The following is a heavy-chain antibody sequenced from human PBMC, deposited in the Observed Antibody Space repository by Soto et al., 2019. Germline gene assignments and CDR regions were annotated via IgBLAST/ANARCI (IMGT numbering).Heavy chain of an antibody. CDR2: ISGSGGST. V-gene: IGHV3-23*01. Sequence: EVQLLESGGGLVQPGGSLRLSCAASGFTFSSYAMSWVRQAPGKGLEWVSAISGSGGSTYYADSVKGRFTISRDNSKNTLYLQMNSLRAEDTAVYYCAKDRGYGSGSSYYYYYGMDVWGQGTTVTASS. D-gene: IGHD3-10*01. CDR3: AKDRGYGSGSSYYYYYGMDV. J-gene: IGHJ6*02. CDR1: GFTFSSYA.